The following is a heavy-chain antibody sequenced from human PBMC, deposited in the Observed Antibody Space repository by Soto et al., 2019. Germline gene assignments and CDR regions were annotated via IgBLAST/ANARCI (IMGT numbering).Heavy chain of an antibody. CDR1: GGTFSSYT. Sequence: QVQLVQSGAEVKKPGSSVKVSCKASGGTFSSYTISWVRQAPGQGLEWMGRIIPILGIANYAQKFQGRVTITAAKSSSTAYMELSSLRSEDTAVYYCARSATTSNYYSGLDVWGQGTTVTVS. V-gene: IGHV1-69*02. J-gene: IGHJ6*02. D-gene: IGHD1-26*01. CDR2: IIPILGIA. CDR3: ARSATTSNYYSGLDV.